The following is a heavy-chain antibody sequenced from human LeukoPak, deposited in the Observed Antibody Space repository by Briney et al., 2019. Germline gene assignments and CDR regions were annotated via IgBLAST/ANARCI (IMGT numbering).Heavy chain of an antibody. D-gene: IGHD6-13*01. CDR3: ARVKGGIAAAGNYFDY. CDR1: GFAFSSYA. J-gene: IGHJ4*02. V-gene: IGHV3-30-3*01. Sequence: GSLSLSCAASGFAFSSYAMHWVRQGPGKGLEWVALVSYDGGSKYYADSVKGRITISRDNSKNTLHLQMNSLRTEDTAVYYCARVKGGIAAAGNYFDYWGQGTLVTVSS. CDR2: VSYDGGSK.